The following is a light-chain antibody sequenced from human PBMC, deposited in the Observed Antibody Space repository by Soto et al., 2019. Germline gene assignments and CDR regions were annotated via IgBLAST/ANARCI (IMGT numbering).Light chain of an antibody. J-gene: IGKJ1*01. Sequence: DIQMTQSPSTLSASVGDRVTITCRASQSISNWLAWYQQKPGKAPKLLIYKASSLESGVPSRFSGSGSGTEFTLIISSLQPDDFATYNCQQYNSYRTFGQGTKVDIK. CDR3: QQYNSYRT. CDR2: KAS. CDR1: QSISNW. V-gene: IGKV1-5*03.